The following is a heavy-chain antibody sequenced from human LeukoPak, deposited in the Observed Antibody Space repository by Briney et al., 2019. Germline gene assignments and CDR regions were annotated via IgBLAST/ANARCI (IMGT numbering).Heavy chain of an antibody. CDR2: THYSGNT. CDR1: GDSISSTSYR. Sequence: SETLSLTCSVSGDSISSTSYRWVWIRQPPGKGLEWIGNTHYSGNTHYNPSLKSRVTISVDTSKSQFSLNLNSLTAADTAVYYCARRVARSGRQDYWGQGTLVTVSS. D-gene: IGHD3-10*01. J-gene: IGHJ4*02. CDR3: ARRVARSGRQDY. V-gene: IGHV4-39*01.